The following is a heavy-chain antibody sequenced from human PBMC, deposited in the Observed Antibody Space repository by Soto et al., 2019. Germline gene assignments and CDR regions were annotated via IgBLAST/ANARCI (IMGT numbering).Heavy chain of an antibody. CDR2: IYPGDSDT. J-gene: IGHJ6*02. Sequence: GESLKISCKGSGYSFTSYWIGWVRQMPGKGLEWMGIIYPGDSDTRYSPSFQGQVTISRDNAKNSVSLQMNSLRAEDTAVYYCAREYTAWPLAYGLDVWGQGTTVTVSS. CDR1: GYSFTSYW. CDR3: AREYTAWPLAYGLDV. D-gene: IGHD2-2*02. V-gene: IGHV5-51*01.